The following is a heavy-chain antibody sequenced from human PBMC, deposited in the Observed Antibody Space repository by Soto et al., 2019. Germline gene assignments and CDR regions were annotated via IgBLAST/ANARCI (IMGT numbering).Heavy chain of an antibody. CDR3: ARERPDGARLDP. D-gene: IGHD6-6*01. CDR2: IYYSGST. CDR1: GGSIISGDYY. Sequence: SETLSLTCTVSGGSIISGDYYWSWIRQPPGKGLEWIGYIYYSGSTYYNPSLKSRVTISVDTSKNQFSLKLSSVTAADTAVYYCARERPDGARLDPWGQGTLVTVSS. V-gene: IGHV4-30-4*01. J-gene: IGHJ5*02.